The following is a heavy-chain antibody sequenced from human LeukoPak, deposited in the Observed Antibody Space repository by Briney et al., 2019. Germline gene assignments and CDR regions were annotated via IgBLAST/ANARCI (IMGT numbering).Heavy chain of an antibody. V-gene: IGHV3-15*01. J-gene: IGHJ3*02. CDR3: TTGESGIVTTIRIEPDAFDI. Sequence: GGSLRLSCAASGFTFSNAWMSGVRQVAGKGLEWVGRIKSKIDGGTTDYAAPVKGRFTISRDDSKNTLYMQMNSLKTEDTAVYYCTTGESGIVTTIRIEPDAFDIWGQGTMVTVSS. D-gene: IGHD5-12*01. CDR2: IKSKIDGGTT. CDR1: GFTFSNAW.